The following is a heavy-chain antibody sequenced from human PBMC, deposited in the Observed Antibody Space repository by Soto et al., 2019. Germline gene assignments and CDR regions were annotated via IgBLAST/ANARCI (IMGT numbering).Heavy chain of an antibody. Sequence: SVKVSCKASGGTFSSYAISWVRQAPGQGLEWMGGIIPIFGTANYAQKFQGRVTITADESTSTAYMELSSLRSEDTAVYYCARGYITMVRGVTDDYYYYGMDVWGQGTTVTVSS. V-gene: IGHV1-69*13. CDR3: ARGYITMVRGVTDDYYYYGMDV. CDR1: GGTFSSYA. CDR2: IIPIFGTA. D-gene: IGHD3-10*01. J-gene: IGHJ6*02.